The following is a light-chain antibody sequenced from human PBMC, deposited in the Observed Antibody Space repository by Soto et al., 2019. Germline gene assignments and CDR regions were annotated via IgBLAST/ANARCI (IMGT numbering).Light chain of an antibody. CDR2: GAS. J-gene: IGKJ4*01. CDR1: QGIGSD. V-gene: IGKV1-17*01. CDR3: LQHNRFPLT. Sequence: DIQMTQSPSSLSASVGDRVTITCRASQGIGSDVGWYQQKPGKAPKRLIYGASTLQYGVPSRFSGSASGTEFTLTISSLQPEDFATYYCLQHNRFPLTFGGGTKVEIK.